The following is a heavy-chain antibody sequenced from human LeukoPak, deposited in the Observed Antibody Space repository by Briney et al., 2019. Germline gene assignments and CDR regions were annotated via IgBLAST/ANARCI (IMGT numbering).Heavy chain of an antibody. V-gene: IGHV1-46*01. D-gene: IGHD6-13*01. CDR1: GYTFTAYY. CDR2: IDPSVGST. J-gene: IGHJ4*02. Sequence: GASVKVSCKASGYTFTAYYIQWVRQAPGQGLEWMGLIDPSVGSTSNAQKFQGRITMTRDTSTSTVFMELSSLRSEDTAVYYCARSTVGYSSTWYDYWGQGTLVTVSS. CDR3: ARSTVGYSSTWYDY.